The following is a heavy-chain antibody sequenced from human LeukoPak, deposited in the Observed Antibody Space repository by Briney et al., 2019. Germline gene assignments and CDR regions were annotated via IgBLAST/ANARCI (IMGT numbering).Heavy chain of an antibody. CDR2: IKQDGSEK. CDR1: GFTFSSYG. CDR3: ARVPEDFWSGYLGYFDY. J-gene: IGHJ4*02. Sequence: PGGSLRLSCAASGFTFSSYGMSWVRQAPGKGLEWVANIKQDGSEKYYVDSVKGRFTISRDNAKNSLYLQMNSLRAEDTAVYYCARVPEDFWSGYLGYFDYWGQGPLVTVSS. V-gene: IGHV3-7*01. D-gene: IGHD3-3*01.